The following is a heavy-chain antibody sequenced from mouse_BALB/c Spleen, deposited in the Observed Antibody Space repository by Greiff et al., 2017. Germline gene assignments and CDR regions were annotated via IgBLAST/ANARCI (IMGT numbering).Heavy chain of an antibody. CDR1: GYTFTSYW. V-gene: IGHV1-69*02. J-gene: IGHJ3*01. Sequence: VQLQQPGAELVKPGASVKLSCKASGYTFTSYWMHWVKQRPGQGLEWIGEIDPSDSYTNYNQKFKGKATLTVDKSSSTAYMQLSSLTSEDSAVYYCARGGGPFAYWGQGTLVTVSA. CDR3: ARGGGPFAY. CDR2: IDPSDSYT.